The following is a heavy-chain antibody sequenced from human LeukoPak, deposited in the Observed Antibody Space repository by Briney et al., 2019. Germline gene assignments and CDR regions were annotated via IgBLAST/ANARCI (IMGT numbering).Heavy chain of an antibody. Sequence: SETLSLACAVSGGSISSGGYSWSWIRQPPGKGLEWIGYIYHSGSTYYNPSLKSRVTISVDRSKNQFSLKLSSVTAADTAVYYCAREPPSEVGSSWGQGTLVTVSS. CDR2: IYHSGST. CDR1: GGSISSGGYS. V-gene: IGHV4-30-2*01. CDR3: AREPPSEVGSS. J-gene: IGHJ4*02. D-gene: IGHD6-13*01.